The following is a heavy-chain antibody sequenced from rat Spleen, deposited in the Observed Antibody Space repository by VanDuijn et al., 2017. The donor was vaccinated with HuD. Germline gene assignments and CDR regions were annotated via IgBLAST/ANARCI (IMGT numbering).Heavy chain of an antibody. V-gene: IGHV5-31*01. Sequence: EVQLVESGGGLVQPGRSLKLSCVASGFTFNNYWMTWIRQAPGKGLEWVATITYDGSSTYYRDSVKGRFTISRDNANSTLYLQMDSLRSEDTATYYCARPSYGYPFAYWGQGTLVTVSS. CDR3: ARPSYGYPFAY. D-gene: IGHD1-7*01. CDR2: ITYDGSST. CDR1: GFTFNNYW. J-gene: IGHJ3*01.